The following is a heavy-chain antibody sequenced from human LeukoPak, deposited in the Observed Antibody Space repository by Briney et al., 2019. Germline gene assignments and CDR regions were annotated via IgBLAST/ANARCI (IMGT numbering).Heavy chain of an antibody. CDR3: ATRGYCSSTSCPDY. CDR2: FDPEDGET. Sequence: ASVKVSCKASGYTFTGYYMHWVRQAPGKGLEWMGGFDPEDGETIYAQKFQGRVTMTEDTSTDTAYMELSSLRSEDTAVYYCATRGYCSSTSCPDYWGQGTLVTVSS. D-gene: IGHD2-2*01. V-gene: IGHV1-24*01. CDR1: GYTFTGYY. J-gene: IGHJ4*02.